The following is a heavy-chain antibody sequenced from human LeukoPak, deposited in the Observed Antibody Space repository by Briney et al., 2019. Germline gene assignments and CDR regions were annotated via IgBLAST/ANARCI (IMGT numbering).Heavy chain of an antibody. V-gene: IGHV1-18*01. CDR2: ISAYNGNT. CDR3: ARGRGIAAAGTFIDY. Sequence: ASVRVSCKASGYTFTSYGISWVRQAPGQGLEWMGWISAYNGNTNYAQKLQGRVTMTTDTSTSTAYMELRSLRSDDTAVYYCARGRGIAAAGTFIDYWGQGTLVTVSS. J-gene: IGHJ4*02. D-gene: IGHD6-13*01. CDR1: GYTFTSYG.